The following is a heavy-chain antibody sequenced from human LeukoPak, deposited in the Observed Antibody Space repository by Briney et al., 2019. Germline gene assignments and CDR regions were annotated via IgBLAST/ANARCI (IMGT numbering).Heavy chain of an antibody. CDR1: GYTFTSYW. Sequence: GESLKISCKASGYTFTSYWIAWVRQMPGKGLEWMGIIYPGDSDTRYSPSFQGQVTISADKSISTAYLQWSSLKASDTAMYYCARQYCSGGSCYFPFYGMDVWGQGTTVTVSS. D-gene: IGHD2-15*01. J-gene: IGHJ6*02. CDR2: IYPGDSDT. CDR3: ARQYCSGGSCYFPFYGMDV. V-gene: IGHV5-51*01.